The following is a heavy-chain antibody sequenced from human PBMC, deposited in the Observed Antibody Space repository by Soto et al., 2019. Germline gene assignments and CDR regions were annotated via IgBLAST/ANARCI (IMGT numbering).Heavy chain of an antibody. J-gene: IGHJ5*02. CDR1: GYSFTSYG. Sequence: ASVKVSCKASGYSFTSYGISWVRQAPGQGLEWMGWISAYNGNTNYAQKLQGRVTMTTDTSTSTAYMELRSLRSDDTAVYYCARDDYDFWSGSRFVWFDPWGQGTLVTVSS. CDR2: ISAYNGNT. V-gene: IGHV1-18*01. CDR3: ARDDYDFWSGSRFVWFDP. D-gene: IGHD3-3*01.